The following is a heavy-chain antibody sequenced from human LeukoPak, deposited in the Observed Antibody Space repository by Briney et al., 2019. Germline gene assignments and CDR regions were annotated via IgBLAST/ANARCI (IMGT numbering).Heavy chain of an antibody. J-gene: IGHJ3*02. CDR2: IYSGGST. CDR3: ARFGLLGYSLTRPDAFDI. D-gene: IGHD3-22*01. CDR1: GFTVSSNY. Sequence: GGSLRLSCAASGFTVSSNYMSWVRQAPGKGLEWVSVIYSGGSTCYADSVKGRFTISRDNSKNTLYLQMNSLRAEDTAVYYCARFGLLGYSLTRPDAFDIWGQGTMVTVSS. V-gene: IGHV3-53*01.